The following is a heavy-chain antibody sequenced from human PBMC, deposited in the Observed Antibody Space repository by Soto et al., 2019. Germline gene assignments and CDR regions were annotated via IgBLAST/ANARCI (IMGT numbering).Heavy chain of an antibody. CDR2: INHSGST. D-gene: IGHD6-13*01. CDR1: GGSFSGYY. J-gene: IGHJ6*02. V-gene: IGHV4-34*01. CDR3: ARLAAAVTPHYYYGMDV. Sequence: QVQLQQWGAGLLKPSETLSLTCAVYGGSFSGYYWSWIRQPPGKGLEWIGEINHSGSTNYNPSLKRRVTLSVDTSKNQFSLKLSSVTAADTAVYYCARLAAAVTPHYYYGMDVWGQGTTVTVSS.